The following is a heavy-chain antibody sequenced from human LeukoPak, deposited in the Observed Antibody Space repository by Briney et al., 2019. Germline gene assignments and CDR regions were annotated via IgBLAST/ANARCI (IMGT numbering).Heavy chain of an antibody. CDR2: ISSSSTYI. V-gene: IGHV3-21*01. Sequence: PGGSLRLSCAASGFSFSTYYVNWVRQAPGKGLEWVSCISSSSTYIFYADSVRGRFAISRDNAKNSLYLQMNSLRADDTAVYYCVRENPGSFDYWGQGSLVTVSS. CDR3: VRENPGSFDY. D-gene: IGHD7-27*01. CDR1: GFSFSTYY. J-gene: IGHJ4*02.